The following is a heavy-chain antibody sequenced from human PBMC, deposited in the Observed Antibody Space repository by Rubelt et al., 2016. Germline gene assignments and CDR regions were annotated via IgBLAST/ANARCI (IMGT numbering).Heavy chain of an antibody. J-gene: IGHJ3*02. D-gene: IGHD2-15*01. CDR2: IYNGGTT. CDR3: ASTSRWPPPFVDI. CDR1: GVSVRTSY. Sequence: QVQLQESGPGLVKPSETLSLTCTVSGVSVRTSYWSWIRPSPGKGLEFIGYIYNGGTTNYNPSLKSHLIISVDTSKNQFSLRLTSVTAADTAVHYCASTSRWPPPFVDIGCQGTMVTVSS. V-gene: IGHV4-59*02.